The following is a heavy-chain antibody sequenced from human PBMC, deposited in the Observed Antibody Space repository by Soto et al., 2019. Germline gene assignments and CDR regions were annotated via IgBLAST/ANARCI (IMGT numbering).Heavy chain of an antibody. J-gene: IGHJ6*02. CDR1: GFSLSSSGVG. D-gene: IGHD2-21*02. Sequence: QITLKESGPTLVKPTQTLTLTCTFSGFSLSSSGVGVGGIRQPPGKALEWLALIYWDDDKRYSPSLKSRLAVTKGTYKNQVVLTMTKMGPVDTSTYYCAQLVVTTHYAVGVWGQGTTVTVSS. CDR3: AQLVVTTHYAVGV. CDR2: IYWDDDK. V-gene: IGHV2-5*02.